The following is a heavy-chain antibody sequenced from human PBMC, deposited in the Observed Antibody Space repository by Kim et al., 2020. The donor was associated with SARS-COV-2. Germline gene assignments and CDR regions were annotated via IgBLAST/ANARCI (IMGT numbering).Heavy chain of an antibody. Sequence: YSPSFQGQVTISADKSISTAYLQWSSLKASDTAMYYCARHSSAVARDFFEYWGQGTPVTVSS. J-gene: IGHJ4*02. CDR3: ARHSSAVARDFFEY. D-gene: IGHD6-13*01. V-gene: IGHV5-51*01.